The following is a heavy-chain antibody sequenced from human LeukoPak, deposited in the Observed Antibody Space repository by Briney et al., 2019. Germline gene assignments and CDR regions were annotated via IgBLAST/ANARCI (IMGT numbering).Heavy chain of an antibody. D-gene: IGHD2-21*02. Sequence: GGSLRLSCAASGFSFSSYNMNWVRQAPGKGLEWVSYISSSSSTIYYADSVKGRFTISRDNAKNSLYLQMNSLRDEDTAVYYCARGNCGGDCYAFDYWGQGTLVTVSS. CDR3: ARGNCGGDCYAFDY. J-gene: IGHJ4*02. CDR2: ISSSSSTI. CDR1: GFSFSSYN. V-gene: IGHV3-48*02.